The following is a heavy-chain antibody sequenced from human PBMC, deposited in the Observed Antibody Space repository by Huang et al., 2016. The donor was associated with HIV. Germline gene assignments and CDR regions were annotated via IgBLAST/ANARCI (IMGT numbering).Heavy chain of an antibody. CDR1: GGTFSKYA. V-gene: IGHV1-69*01. Sequence: VKVSCKASGGTFSKYAISWVRQAPGQGLEWMGGIIPMFGKPNYARKFQGRVTITADDSTSTTYVEVSSLRSEDTALYYCARGQLGSYGDYDVLYWGQGTLVTVSS. J-gene: IGHJ4*02. CDR3: ARGQLGSYGDYDVLY. D-gene: IGHD4-17*01. CDR2: IIPMFGKP.